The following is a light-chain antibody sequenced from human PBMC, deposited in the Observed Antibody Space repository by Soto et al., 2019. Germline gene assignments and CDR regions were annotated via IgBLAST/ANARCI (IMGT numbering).Light chain of an antibody. CDR3: QQYNGT. Sequence: EIQMTQFPSTLSASVGDRVTITCRASQSISNWLAWYQQKPGKAPKLLIYKASILEGGVSPRFSRSGSGTEFTLSISSLQPDDFATYYCQQYNGTFGQGTKVEIK. J-gene: IGKJ1*01. CDR2: KAS. V-gene: IGKV1-5*03. CDR1: QSISNW.